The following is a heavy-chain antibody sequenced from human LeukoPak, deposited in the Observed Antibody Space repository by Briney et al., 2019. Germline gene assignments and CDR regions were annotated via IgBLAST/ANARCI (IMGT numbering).Heavy chain of an antibody. D-gene: IGHD6-19*01. CDR1: GGSIHSY. CDR3: ARVGVGGSGWSTYYYYYYMDV. Sequence: PSETLSLTCTGSGGSIHSYWSWIRQPAGKGLEWIGRISGSGTITYNPALQSRLTISIDTSKNQFSLKLMSVTAADTAVYYCARVGVGGSGWSTYYYYYYMDVWGKGTTVTISS. CDR2: ISGSGTI. J-gene: IGHJ6*03. V-gene: IGHV4-4*07.